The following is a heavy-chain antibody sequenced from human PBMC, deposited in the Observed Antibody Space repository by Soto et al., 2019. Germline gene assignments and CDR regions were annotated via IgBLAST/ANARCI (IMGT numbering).Heavy chain of an antibody. Sequence: ASVKVSCKASGYTFTSYAMHWVRQAPGQRLEWMGWINAGNGNTKYSQKFQGRVTITKDTSASTAYMELNSLRSEDTSVYYCARDQVGCSGGSCYDYWGQGTLVTVSS. CDR3: ARDQVGCSGGSCYDY. CDR1: GYTFTSYA. V-gene: IGHV1-3*01. CDR2: INAGNGNT. D-gene: IGHD2-15*01. J-gene: IGHJ4*02.